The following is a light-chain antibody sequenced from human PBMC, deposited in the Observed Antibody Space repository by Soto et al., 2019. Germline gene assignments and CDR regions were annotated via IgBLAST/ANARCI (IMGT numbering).Light chain of an antibody. CDR3: ASYTSSSTSVI. CDR2: DVS. CDR1: SSDVGGYTY. J-gene: IGLJ2*01. V-gene: IGLV2-14*03. Sequence: QSALTQPASVSGSPGQSITISCTGTSSDVGGYTYVSWYQQHPDKAPKLIIFDVSNRPSGISSRFSGSKSGNTASLTISGQQAEDEDDYYCASYTSSSTSVIFGRGTKLTVL.